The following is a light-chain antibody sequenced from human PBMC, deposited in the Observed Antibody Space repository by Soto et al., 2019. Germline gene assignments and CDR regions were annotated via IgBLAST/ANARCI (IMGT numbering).Light chain of an antibody. CDR2: EVS. Sequence: QSVLTQPASVPGSPGQSITISCTGTSSDVGGYNCVSWYQQHPGKAPKLMIYEVSNRPSGVSNRFSGSKSGNTASLTISGLQAEDEADYYCSSYTSSSTRVFGTGTKVTVL. CDR3: SSYTSSSTRV. V-gene: IGLV2-14*01. J-gene: IGLJ1*01. CDR1: SSDVGGYNC.